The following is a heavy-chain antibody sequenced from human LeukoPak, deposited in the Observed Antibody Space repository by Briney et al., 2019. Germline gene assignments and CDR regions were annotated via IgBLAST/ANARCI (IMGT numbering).Heavy chain of an antibody. J-gene: IGHJ4*02. CDR2: IKSKTDGGTT. CDR3: AKGAYSSGWYPIPVDY. D-gene: IGHD6-19*01. V-gene: IGHV3-15*01. Sequence: GGSLRLSCAASGFTFSNAWMSWVRQAPGKGLEWVGRIKSKTDGGTTDYAAPVKGRFTISRDDSKNTLYLQMNSLRAEDTAVYYCAKGAYSSGWYPIPVDYWGQGTLVTVSS. CDR1: GFTFSNAW.